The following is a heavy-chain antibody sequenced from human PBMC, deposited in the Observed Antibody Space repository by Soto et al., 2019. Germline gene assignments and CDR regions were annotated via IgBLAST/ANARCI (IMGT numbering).Heavy chain of an antibody. CDR3: ARDGMTTGDT. CDR2: VFSSVSA. J-gene: IGHJ4*02. D-gene: IGHD2-21*02. Sequence: QLQLQESGPGQVRPSETLSLTCIVSGVSVRSYTWSWVRQPANKGLEWIGRVFSSVSATYNPSLKSRVTSTMDTPENRISLKLDSVTAADAGVYYCARDGMTTGDTWCPGTAVTVSS. CDR1: GVSVRSYT. V-gene: IGHV4-4*07.